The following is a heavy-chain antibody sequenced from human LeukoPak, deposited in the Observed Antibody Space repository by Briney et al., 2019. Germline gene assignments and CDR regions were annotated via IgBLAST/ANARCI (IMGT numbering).Heavy chain of an antibody. CDR2: IYSDGTT. CDR1: GASISSGSYY. CDR3: VRYRDPYDYPPHTLDI. Sequence: PSETLSLTCTVSGASISSGSYYWSWIRQPAGKGLELIGRIYSDGTTHYNPSLSSRVIMSLDLYKTQFSLKLRYATAADTAVYYCVRYRDPYDYPPHTLDIWGQGTKVTVS. D-gene: IGHD5-12*01. J-gene: IGHJ3*02. V-gene: IGHV4-61*02.